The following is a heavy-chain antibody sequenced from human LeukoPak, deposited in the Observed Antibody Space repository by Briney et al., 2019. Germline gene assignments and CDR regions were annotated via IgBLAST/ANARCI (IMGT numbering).Heavy chain of an antibody. Sequence: GRSLRLSCAASGFTFDDYAMHWVRQAPGKGLEWVSGISWNSGSIGYADSVKGRFTISRDNAKNPLYLQMNSLRAEDTALYYCAKAEYSGSLDDAFDIWGQGTMVTVSS. D-gene: IGHD1-26*01. V-gene: IGHV3-9*01. CDR3: AKAEYSGSLDDAFDI. CDR1: GFTFDDYA. CDR2: ISWNSGSI. J-gene: IGHJ3*02.